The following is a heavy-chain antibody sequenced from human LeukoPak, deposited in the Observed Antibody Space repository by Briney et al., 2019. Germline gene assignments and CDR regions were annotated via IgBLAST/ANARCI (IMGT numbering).Heavy chain of an antibody. V-gene: IGHV3-48*03. J-gene: IGHJ4*02. D-gene: IGHD5-18*01. CDR3: ARVHYNTAMVDIDY. Sequence: GGSLRLSRAASGFTFRSYEMHWVRQAPGKGLEWISYISSSGSTIYYADSVKGRFTISRDNGKNSLYLQMNSLRAEDTAVYYCARVHYNTAMVDIDYWGQGTLVTVSS. CDR1: GFTFRSYE. CDR2: ISSSGSTI.